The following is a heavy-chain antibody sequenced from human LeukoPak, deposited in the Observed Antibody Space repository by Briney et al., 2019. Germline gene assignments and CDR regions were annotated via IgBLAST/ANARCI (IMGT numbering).Heavy chain of an antibody. CDR1: GFTFTNYA. CDR2: ISYDGTNK. J-gene: IGHJ4*02. Sequence: GGSLRLSCAASGFTFTNYALHWVRQAPGKGLEWVAVISYDGTNKYYADSVKGRFTISRDNSKNPLSLQMNSLRAEDTALYYCARGFVLGAAKNYFDYWGQEALVTVSS. D-gene: IGHD2-21*02. V-gene: IGHV3-30-3*01. CDR3: ARGFVLGAAKNYFDY.